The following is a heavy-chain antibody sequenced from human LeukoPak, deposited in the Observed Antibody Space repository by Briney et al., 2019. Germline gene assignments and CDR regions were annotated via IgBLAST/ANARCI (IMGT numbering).Heavy chain of an antibody. CDR2: ISSGSTYI. Sequence: GGSLRLSCAASGFTFKNYGMNWVRQAPGKGLEWVSSISSGSTYIDNADSLKGRFTISRDNAKNSLYLEMNSLRAEDAAVYYCARSKGGAQREYGMDVWGQGTTVTVSS. CDR3: ARSKGGAQREYGMDV. V-gene: IGHV3-21*06. J-gene: IGHJ6*02. CDR1: GFTFKNYG. D-gene: IGHD6-25*01.